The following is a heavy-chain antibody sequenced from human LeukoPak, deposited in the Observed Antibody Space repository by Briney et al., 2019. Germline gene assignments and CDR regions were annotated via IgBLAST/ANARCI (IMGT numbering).Heavy chain of an antibody. CDR3: ARELRSYYMDV. J-gene: IGHJ6*03. CDR1: GGSFSGYY. D-gene: IGHD1-7*01. CDR2: INHSGST. V-gene: IGHV4-34*01. Sequence: SETLSLTCAVYGGSFSGYYWSWIRQPPGKGLEWIGEINHSGSTNYNPSLKSRVTISVDTSKNQFSLKLSSVTAADTAVYYCARELRSYYMDVGGKGTTVTVSS.